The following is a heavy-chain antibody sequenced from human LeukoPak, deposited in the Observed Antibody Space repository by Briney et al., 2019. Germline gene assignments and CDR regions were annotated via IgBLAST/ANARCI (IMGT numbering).Heavy chain of an antibody. D-gene: IGHD2-2*01. CDR2: IIPIFGTA. J-gene: IGHJ6*03. Sequence: GASVKVSCKASGGTFSSYAISWVRQAPGQGLEWMGGIIPIFGTANYAQKFQGRVTITADKSTSTAYMELSSLRSEDTAVYYCARVERGCSSTSCYGYYYYYMDVWGKGTTVTVSS. CDR1: GGTFSSYA. V-gene: IGHV1-69*06. CDR3: ARVERGCSSTSCYGYYYYYMDV.